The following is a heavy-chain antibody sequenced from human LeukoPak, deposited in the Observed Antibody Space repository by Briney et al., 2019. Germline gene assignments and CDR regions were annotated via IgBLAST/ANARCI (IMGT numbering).Heavy chain of an antibody. V-gene: IGHV1-18*01. Sequence: ASVKVSCKASGYTFTSYGISWVRQAPGQGLEWMGWISAYNGNTNYAQKLQGRVTMTTDTSTSTAYMELSSLRSEDTAVYYCARAQLYCSSTSCYTPLDAYYYYGMDVWGQGTTVTVSS. CDR3: ARAQLYCSSTSCYTPLDAYYYYGMDV. D-gene: IGHD2-2*02. CDR1: GYTFTSYG. CDR2: ISAYNGNT. J-gene: IGHJ6*02.